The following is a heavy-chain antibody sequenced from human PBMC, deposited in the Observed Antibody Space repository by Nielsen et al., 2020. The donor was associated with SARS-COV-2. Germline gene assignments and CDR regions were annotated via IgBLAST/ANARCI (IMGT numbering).Heavy chain of an antibody. Sequence: ASVKVSCKASGYTFTSYAMHWVRQAPGQRLEWMGWINAGNGNTKNSQKFQGRVTITRDTSASTAYMELSSLRSEDTAVYYCATRMGGYDIFTGEFDYWGQGTLVTVSS. D-gene: IGHD3-9*01. J-gene: IGHJ4*02. CDR3: ATRMGGYDIFTGEFDY. CDR1: GYTFTSYA. V-gene: IGHV1-3*01. CDR2: INAGNGNT.